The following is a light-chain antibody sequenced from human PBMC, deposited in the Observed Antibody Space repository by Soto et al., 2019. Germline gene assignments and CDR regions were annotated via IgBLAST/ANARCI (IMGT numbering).Light chain of an antibody. Sequence: QSALTQPASVSGSPGQSITISCTGTSSDVGSYKLVSWYQQHPDKAPKLIIYEVSKWPSGVSSRFSASKSGNTASLTISGLQSEDEADYYCCSYAGSSTWVFGGGTKLTVL. V-gene: IGLV2-23*02. CDR1: SSDVGSYKL. CDR2: EVS. CDR3: CSYAGSSTWV. J-gene: IGLJ3*02.